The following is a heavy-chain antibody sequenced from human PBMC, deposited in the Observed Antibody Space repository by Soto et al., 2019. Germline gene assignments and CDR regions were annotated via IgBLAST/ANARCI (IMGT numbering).Heavy chain of an antibody. Sequence: QLQLQESGPGLVKPSETLSLTCTVSGGSISSSSYYWGWIRQPPGKGLEWIGSIYYSGSTYYNPSLTSRVTISVDTSKNQFSLKLSSVTAADTAVYYCARATVVTSSEYFQHWGQGTLVTVSS. CDR2: IYYSGST. CDR1: GGSISSSSYY. CDR3: ARATVVTSSEYFQH. D-gene: IGHD4-17*01. V-gene: IGHV4-39*01. J-gene: IGHJ1*01.